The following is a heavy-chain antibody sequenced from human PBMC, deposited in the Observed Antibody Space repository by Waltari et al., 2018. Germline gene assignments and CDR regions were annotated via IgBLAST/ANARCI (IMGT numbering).Heavy chain of an antibody. CDR1: GYSFTTFW. CDR2: IDPGDSYA. J-gene: IGHJ4*02. Sequence: EVHLVQSGTEVRKPGESLTIPCQVSGYSFTTFWITWVRQMPGKGLEWMGRIDPGDSYADYSPSFQSHITISVDKSISTAYLHWSGLKASDSALYYCARTHIGGNLPFHNWGQGTLVTVSS. D-gene: IGHD2-15*01. CDR3: ARTHIGGNLPFHN. V-gene: IGHV5-10-1*03.